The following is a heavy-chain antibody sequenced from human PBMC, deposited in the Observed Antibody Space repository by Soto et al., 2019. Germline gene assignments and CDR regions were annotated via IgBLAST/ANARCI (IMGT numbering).Heavy chain of an antibody. V-gene: IGHV3-11*01. CDR1: GFTFSDYY. CDR3: ARPYCTSTTCPDN. J-gene: IGHJ4*02. D-gene: IGHD2-2*01. CDR2: ISTSGSTI. Sequence: GGSLRLSCAASGFTFSDYYMSWIRQAPGKGLEWVSYISTSGSTIYYADSVKGRFTISRDNAKNSLYLQMNSLRAEDTAVYYCARPYCTSTTCPDNWGQGTLVTVSS.